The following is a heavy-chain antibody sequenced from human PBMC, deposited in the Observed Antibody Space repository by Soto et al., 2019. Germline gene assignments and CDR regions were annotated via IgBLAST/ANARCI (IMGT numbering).Heavy chain of an antibody. CDR3: AREAWAGYCSSTSCYGSYNWFDP. CDR2: ISAYNGNT. Sequence: QVQLVQSGAEVKKPGASVKVSCKASGYTFTSYGISWVRQAPGQGLEWMGWISAYNGNTNYAQKLQGRVTMTTDTFTSTAYMELRSLRSDDTAVYYCAREAWAGYCSSTSCYGSYNWFDPWGQGTLVTVSS. J-gene: IGHJ5*02. V-gene: IGHV1-18*01. D-gene: IGHD2-2*01. CDR1: GYTFTSYG.